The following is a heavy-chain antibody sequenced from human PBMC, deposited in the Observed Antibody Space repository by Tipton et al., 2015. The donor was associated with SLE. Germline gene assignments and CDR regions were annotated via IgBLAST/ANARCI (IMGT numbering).Heavy chain of an antibody. CDR1: GGSISSGDHH. CDR2: IYYSGSP. CDR3: TRGVGARGSNLDY. D-gene: IGHD1-26*01. Sequence: TLSLTCSVSGGSISSGDHHWNWIRQRPGKGLEWIGDIYYSGSPYYNPSLKSRITISLDTSKNEFSLRLRSVTAADTAVYYCTRGVGARGSNLDYWGQGSLVTVSS. J-gene: IGHJ4*02. V-gene: IGHV4-31*03.